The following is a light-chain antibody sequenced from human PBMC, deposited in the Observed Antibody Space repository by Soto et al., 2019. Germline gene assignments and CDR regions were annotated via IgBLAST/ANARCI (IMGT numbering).Light chain of an antibody. CDR3: SSYTGSNTYV. J-gene: IGLJ1*01. Sequence: QSVLTQPASVSGSPGQSITMSCTGTSSDVGYYNYVSWYQLHPGKAPKLMIYDVSNRPSGISNHFSGSKSGNAASLTISGLQAEDEADYYCSSYTGSNTYVFG. V-gene: IGLV2-14*03. CDR1: SSDVGYYNY. CDR2: DVS.